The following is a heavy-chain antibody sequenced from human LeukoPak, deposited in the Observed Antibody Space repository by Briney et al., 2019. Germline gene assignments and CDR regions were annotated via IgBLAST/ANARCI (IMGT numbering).Heavy chain of an antibody. Sequence: ASETLSLTCAVYGGSFSDYSWTWIRQPPGKGLEWIGEINHSGSTNYNPSLKSRVTISVDTSKNQFSLKLSSVTAADTAVYYCARAHNDYGAPYDYWGQGALVTVSS. CDR1: GGSFSDYS. CDR3: ARAHNDYGAPYDY. V-gene: IGHV4-34*01. J-gene: IGHJ4*02. CDR2: INHSGST. D-gene: IGHD4-17*01.